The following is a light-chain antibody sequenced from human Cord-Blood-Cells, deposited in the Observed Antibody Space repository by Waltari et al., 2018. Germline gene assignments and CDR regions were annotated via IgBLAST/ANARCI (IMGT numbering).Light chain of an antibody. J-gene: IGKJ4*01. CDR1: QSVSSN. CDR2: GAS. CDR3: QQYNNWPLT. Sequence: EIVMTQSPATLSVSPGERATLSCRASQSVSSNLAWYQKKPGQAHRLLIYGASTRATGIPARFSGSGSGTEFTLTISSLQSEDFAVYYCQQYNNWPLTFGGGTKVEIK. V-gene: IGKV3D-15*01.